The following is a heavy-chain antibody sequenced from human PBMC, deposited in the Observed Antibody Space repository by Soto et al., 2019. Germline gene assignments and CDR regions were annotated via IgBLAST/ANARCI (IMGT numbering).Heavy chain of an antibody. CDR3: ARTDNVGFVPY. J-gene: IGHJ4*02. CDR2: IYHSGTT. CDR1: GDSISSIYY. Sequence: PSETLTLTCSVSGDSISSIYYWAWIRQPPGKILEWIGSIYHSGTTYYNPSLKSRVTISVDTSKNQFSLKLSSVTAADSAVYYCARTDNVGFVPYLGQGELGTVSA. D-gene: IGHD2-8*01. V-gene: IGHV4-38-2*01.